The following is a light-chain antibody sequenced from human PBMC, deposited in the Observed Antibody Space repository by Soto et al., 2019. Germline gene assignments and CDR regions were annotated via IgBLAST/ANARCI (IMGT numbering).Light chain of an antibody. J-gene: IGLJ1*01. CDR1: SSDVGGYNY. CDR2: EVS. V-gene: IGLV2-14*01. CDR3: ISYTSSSTLYV. Sequence: QSALTQPASVSGSPGQSITISCTGTSSDVGGYNYVSWYQQHPGKAPKLMIYEVSNRPSGVSDRFSGSRSGNTASLTVSGLQAEDESDYYCISYTSSSTLYVFGSGTKVTAL.